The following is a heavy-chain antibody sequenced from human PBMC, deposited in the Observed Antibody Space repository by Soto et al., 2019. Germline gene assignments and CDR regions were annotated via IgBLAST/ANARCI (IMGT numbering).Heavy chain of an antibody. V-gene: IGHV4-34*01. D-gene: IGHD4-17*01. CDR2: INHSGST. J-gene: IGHJ4*02. Sequence: QVQLQQWGAGLLKPSETLSLTCAVYGGSFSGYYWSWIRQPPGKGLEWIGEINHSGSTNYNPSLKRRVTISVDTSKNQFSLKLSSVTAADTAVYYCARDYGDYVPFFDYWGQGTLVTVSS. CDR1: GGSFSGYY. CDR3: ARDYGDYVPFFDY.